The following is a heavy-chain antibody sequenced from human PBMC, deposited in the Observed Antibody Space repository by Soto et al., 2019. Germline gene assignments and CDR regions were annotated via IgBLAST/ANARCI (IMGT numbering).Heavy chain of an antibody. CDR3: AREISRNSWFDP. CDR2: ISAYNGNT. J-gene: IGHJ5*02. D-gene: IGHD1-7*01. CDR1: GYTFTSYG. V-gene: IGHV1-18*01. Sequence: ASVQVACKASGYTFTSYGIIWVRQAPGQGLEWMGWISAYNGNTNYAQKLQGRVTMTTDTSTSTAYMELRSLRSDDTAVYYCAREISRNSWFDPWGQGTLVTVSS.